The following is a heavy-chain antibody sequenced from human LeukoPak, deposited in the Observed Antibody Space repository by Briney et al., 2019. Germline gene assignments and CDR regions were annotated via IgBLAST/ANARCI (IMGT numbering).Heavy chain of an antibody. Sequence: SETLSLTCTVSGGSISSGSYYGSWIRQPAGKGLEWIGRIYTSGSTNYNPSLKSRVTISVDTSTNQFSLKLSSVTAADTAVYYCARDRGYSYGYYYYYYMDVWGKGTTVTVSS. J-gene: IGHJ6*03. CDR3: ARDRGYSYGYYYYYYMDV. D-gene: IGHD5-18*01. CDR1: GGSISSGSYY. CDR2: IYTSGST. V-gene: IGHV4-61*02.